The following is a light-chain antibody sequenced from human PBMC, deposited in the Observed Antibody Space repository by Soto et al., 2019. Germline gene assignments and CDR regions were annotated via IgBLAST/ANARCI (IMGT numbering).Light chain of an antibody. CDR2: DVN. CDR3: SSYTSSIS. V-gene: IGLV2-14*01. Sequence: QSALTQPASVSGSPGQSITISCTGTSSDVGGYNYVSWYQQHPGKAPKLMIYDVNTRPSGVSNRFSGSKSGNTASLTISGLQAEDEADYYCSSYTSSISFGGGTKL. CDR1: SSDVGGYNY. J-gene: IGLJ2*01.